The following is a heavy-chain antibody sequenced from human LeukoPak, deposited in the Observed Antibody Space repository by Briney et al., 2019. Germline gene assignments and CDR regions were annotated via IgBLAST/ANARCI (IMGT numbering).Heavy chain of an antibody. Sequence: GGSLRLSCAASGFTVSSNYMSWVRQAPGKGLEWVSVIYSGGSTNYADSVKGRFTISRDNSKNTLYFQMNSLRAEDTAVYYCASITIFGVVTHIYGMDVWGQGTTVTVSS. J-gene: IGHJ6*02. V-gene: IGHV3-66*01. D-gene: IGHD3-3*01. CDR2: IYSGGST. CDR3: ASITIFGVVTHIYGMDV. CDR1: GFTVSSNY.